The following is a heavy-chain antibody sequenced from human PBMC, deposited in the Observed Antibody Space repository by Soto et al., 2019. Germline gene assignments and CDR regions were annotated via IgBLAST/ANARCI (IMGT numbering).Heavy chain of an antibody. V-gene: IGHV1-18*04. Sequence: ASVKVSCKTSAYTFTNSGICWVRQAPGQGLEWMGWISTYSGNTNYAQRFQGRVTMTKDTSTSAAYMELGSLTSDDTAVYYCGLGTRTFDLWGQGTLVTVSS. CDR1: AYTFTNSG. CDR3: GLGTRTFDL. J-gene: IGHJ4*02. CDR2: ISTYSGNT. D-gene: IGHD6-19*01.